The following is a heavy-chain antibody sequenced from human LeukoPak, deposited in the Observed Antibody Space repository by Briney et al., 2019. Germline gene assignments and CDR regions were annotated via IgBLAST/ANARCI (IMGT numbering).Heavy chain of an antibody. V-gene: IGHV4-39*01. CDR2: IYYSGST. CDR1: GGSISSSSYY. Sequence: SETLSLTCTVSGGSISSSSYYWGWIRQPPGMGLEWIGNIYYSGSTYYNPSLKSRVTISVDTSKNQFSLKLSSVTAADTAVYYCARHGGLLFDYWGQGTLVTVSS. CDR3: ARHGGLLFDY. D-gene: IGHD2-15*01. J-gene: IGHJ4*02.